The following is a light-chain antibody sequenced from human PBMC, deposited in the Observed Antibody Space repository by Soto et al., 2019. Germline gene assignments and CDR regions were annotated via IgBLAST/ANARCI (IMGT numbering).Light chain of an antibody. V-gene: IGKV1-5*03. J-gene: IGKJ1*01. CDR2: KAS. CDR1: QSISSW. Sequence: DIQMTQSPSTVSASVGDRVTITCRASQSISSWLAWYQQKPGKAPKLLIYKASSLESGVPSRFSGSGSGTEFTLTISSLQSDDFATYYCQQYHSYPVSTFGQGTKVEIK. CDR3: QQYHSYPVST.